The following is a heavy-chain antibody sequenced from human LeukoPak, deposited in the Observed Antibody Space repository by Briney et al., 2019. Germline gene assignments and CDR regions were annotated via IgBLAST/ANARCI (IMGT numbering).Heavy chain of an antibody. V-gene: IGHV3-48*03. Sequence: GGSLRLSCAASGFTFSSYEMNWVRQAPGKGLEWVSYISSSGSTIYYADSVKGRFTISRDNAKNSLYLQMNSLRAEDTAVYYCARDIITMVRGVPLPADYWGQGTLVTVSS. D-gene: IGHD3-10*01. CDR2: ISSSGSTI. CDR3: ARDIITMVRGVPLPADY. CDR1: GFTFSSYE. J-gene: IGHJ4*02.